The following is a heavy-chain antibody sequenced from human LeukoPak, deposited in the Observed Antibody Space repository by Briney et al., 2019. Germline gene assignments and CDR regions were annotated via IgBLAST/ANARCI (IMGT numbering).Heavy chain of an antibody. D-gene: IGHD6-19*01. Sequence: SQTLSLTCAISGDTFSSNSPAWNWLRQSPSRGLEWLGRTYYRSKWYNDYAVSVKSRITINPDTSKNQFSLQLNSVTPEDTAVYYCAKYSSGWYGISGFDPWGRGTLVTVSS. J-gene: IGHJ5*02. CDR3: AKYSSGWYGISGFDP. V-gene: IGHV6-1*01. CDR1: GDTFSSNSPA. CDR2: TYYRSKWYN.